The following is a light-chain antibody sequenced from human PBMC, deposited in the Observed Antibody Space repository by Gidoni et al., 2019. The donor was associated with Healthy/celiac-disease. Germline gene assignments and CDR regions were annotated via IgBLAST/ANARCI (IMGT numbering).Light chain of an antibody. J-gene: IGKJ3*01. CDR1: QSVSSSY. Sequence: EIVLTQSPGTLSLSPGERATLSCRASQSVSSSYLAWYQQNPGQAPRLLIYGASSRAPGIPDRFSGSGSGTDFTLTISRLEPEDFAVYYCQQRSHGGFTFGPGTKVDIK. CDR2: GAS. CDR3: QQRSHGGFT. V-gene: IGKV3D-20*02.